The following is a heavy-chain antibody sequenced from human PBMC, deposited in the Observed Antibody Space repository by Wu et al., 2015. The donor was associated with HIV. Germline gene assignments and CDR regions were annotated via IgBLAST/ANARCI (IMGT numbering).Heavy chain of an antibody. CDR1: GYIFTTYY. J-gene: IGHJ4*02. CDR2: INPSGSST. CDR3: ASGIQAGGANY. D-gene: IGHD2-21*01. Sequence: QVQLVQSGAEVKKPGASVKVSCKASGYIFTTYYIHWVRQAPGQGLEWMGVINPSGSSTTYTEKFQGRVTMTKDTSTSTVYMDLSSLRPDDTATYYCASGIQAGGANYWGQGTLVTVS. V-gene: IGHV1-46*01.